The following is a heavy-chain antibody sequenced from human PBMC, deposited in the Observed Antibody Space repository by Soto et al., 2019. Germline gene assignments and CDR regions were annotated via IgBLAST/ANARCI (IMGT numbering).Heavy chain of an antibody. CDR1: GYNFVSYW. CDR3: TRGGYCGSPVVS. J-gene: IGHJ4*02. V-gene: IGHV5-51*01. Sequence: GESVKISCKGSGYNFVSYWIGWVRQRPGKGLEWMGIIYAGDSDTRYSPSFQGQVIISTDKSISTAYLQWSSLKASDTAMYYCTRGGYCGSPVVSLGPGTLVTVSS. D-gene: IGHD3-10*01. CDR2: IYAGDSDT.